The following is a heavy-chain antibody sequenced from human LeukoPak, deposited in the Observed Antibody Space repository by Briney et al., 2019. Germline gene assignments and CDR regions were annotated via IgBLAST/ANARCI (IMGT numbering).Heavy chain of an antibody. Sequence: PGASVKVSCKASGYTFTSYGISWVRQAPGQGLVWMGWISAYIGNTNYAQKLQGRVTMTTDTSTSTAYMELRSLRSDDTAVYYCARLVGYCSSTSCSIGNDAFDIWGQGTMVTVSS. CDR3: ARLVGYCSSTSCSIGNDAFDI. D-gene: IGHD2-2*01. CDR2: ISAYIGNT. J-gene: IGHJ3*02. V-gene: IGHV1-18*01. CDR1: GYTFTSYG.